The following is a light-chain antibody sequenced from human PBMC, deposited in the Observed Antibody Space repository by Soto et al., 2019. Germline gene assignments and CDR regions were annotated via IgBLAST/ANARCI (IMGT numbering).Light chain of an antibody. CDR2: DAS. CDR1: QSVGSY. J-gene: IGKJ5*01. V-gene: IGKV3-11*01. CDR3: QQRSNWPPIT. Sequence: EVVMTPSPATLSVSPGEGATLSCRASQSVGSYLAWYQHKPGQAPRLLIYDASNRATGIPARFSGSGSGTDFTLTISSLEPEDFAVYYCQQRSNWPPITFGQGTRLEIK.